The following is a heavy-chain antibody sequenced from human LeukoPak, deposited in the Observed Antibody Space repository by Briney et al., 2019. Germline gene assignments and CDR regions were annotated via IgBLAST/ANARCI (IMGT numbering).Heavy chain of an antibody. Sequence: GGSLRLSCAASGFTFSSYWMSWVRQAPGKGLEWVANIKQDGSEKYYVDSVKGRFTISRDNAKNSLYLQMHSLRAEDTAVYYCARDGGYDYVWGSYRYGGYFDYWGQGTLVTVSS. J-gene: IGHJ4*02. D-gene: IGHD3-16*02. CDR3: ARDGGYDYVWGSYRYGGYFDY. CDR1: GFTFSSYW. CDR2: IKQDGSEK. V-gene: IGHV3-7*03.